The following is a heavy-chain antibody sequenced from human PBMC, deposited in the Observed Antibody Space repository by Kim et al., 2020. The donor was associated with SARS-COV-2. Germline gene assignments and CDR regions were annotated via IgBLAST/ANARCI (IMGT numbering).Heavy chain of an antibody. CDR2: INLGSGGT. V-gene: IGHV1-46*01. D-gene: IGHD7-27*01. CDR3: ARELTATYYFDY. CDR1: GFSFTNYY. Sequence: ASVKVSCKTSGFSFTNYYMHWVRQAPGQGLEWMGTINLGSGGTHYAQGRVTLTRDTSTGTVYLELSSLRSADTAFYYCARELTATYYFDYWGQGTLVTVTS. J-gene: IGHJ4*02.